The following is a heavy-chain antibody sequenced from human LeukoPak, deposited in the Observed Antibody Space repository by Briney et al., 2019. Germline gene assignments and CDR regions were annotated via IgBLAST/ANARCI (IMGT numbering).Heavy chain of an antibody. J-gene: IGHJ4*02. V-gene: IGHV4-59*08. CDR3: ARGIGVATPSDY. CDR1: GGSISSNY. D-gene: IGHD5-12*01. Sequence: SETLSLTCTVSGGSISSNYWSWIRQSPGKGLEWIGYIYNSGSTNYNPSLKSRVTISVDTSKNQFSLKLSSVTAADTAVYYCARGIGVATPSDYWGQGTLVTVSS. CDR2: IYNSGST.